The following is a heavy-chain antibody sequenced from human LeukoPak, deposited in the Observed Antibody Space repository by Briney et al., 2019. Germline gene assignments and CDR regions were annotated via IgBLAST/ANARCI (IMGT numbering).Heavy chain of an antibody. Sequence: GGSLRLSCAASGFTFSSYWMSWVRQAPGKGLEWVANIKQDGSEKYYVDSVKGRFTISRDNAKNSLYLQMNSLRAEDTAVYYCATTAVLRFLEWLFDYWGQGTLVTVSS. CDR1: GFTFSSYW. D-gene: IGHD3-3*01. V-gene: IGHV3-7*01. J-gene: IGHJ4*02. CDR2: IKQDGSEK. CDR3: ATTAVLRFLEWLFDY.